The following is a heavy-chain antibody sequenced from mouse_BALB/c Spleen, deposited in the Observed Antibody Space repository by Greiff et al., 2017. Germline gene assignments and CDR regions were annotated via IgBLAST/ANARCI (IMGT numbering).Heavy chain of an antibody. CDR2: INPSNGRT. J-gene: IGHJ4*01. CDR3: ARYYGRGYAMDD. D-gene: IGHD1-1*01. CDR1: GYTFTSYW. V-gene: IGHV1S81*02. Sequence: QVQLHQPGAELVKPGASVKLSCKASGYTFTSYWMHWVKQRPGQGLEWIGEINPSNGRTNYNEKFKSKATLTVDKSSSTACMQLSSLTSEDSAVYYCARYYGRGYAMDDWGEGTSVTVAS.